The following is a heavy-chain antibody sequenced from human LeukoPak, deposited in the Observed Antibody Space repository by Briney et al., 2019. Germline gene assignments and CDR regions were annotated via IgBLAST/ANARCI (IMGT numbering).Heavy chain of an antibody. Sequence: GGSLRLSCVDSGFTFSNFYMHWVRQVPGKGLVWVSAISGSGGSTYYADSVKGRFTISRDNSKNTLYLQMNSLRAEDTAVYYCAKLGGSTSCCDAFDIWGQGTMVTVSS. D-gene: IGHD2-2*01. J-gene: IGHJ3*02. CDR1: GFTFSNFY. V-gene: IGHV3-23*01. CDR3: AKLGGSTSCCDAFDI. CDR2: ISGSGGST.